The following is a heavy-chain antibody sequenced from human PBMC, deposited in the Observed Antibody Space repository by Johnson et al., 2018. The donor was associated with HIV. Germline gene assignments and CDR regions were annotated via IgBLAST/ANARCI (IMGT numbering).Heavy chain of an antibody. D-gene: IGHD3-22*01. CDR2: ISWNSGSI. J-gene: IGHJ3*02. V-gene: IGHV3-20*04. CDR1: GFTVSSNY. Sequence: VQLVESGGGLVQPGGSLRLSCAASGFTVSSNYMSWVRQAPGKGLEWVSGISWNSGSIGYADSVKGRFTISRDNAKNSLYLQMNSLRAEDTALYYCARTITMIVVDIKSNNDALDIWGQGTMVTVSS. CDR3: ARTITMIVVDIKSNNDALDI.